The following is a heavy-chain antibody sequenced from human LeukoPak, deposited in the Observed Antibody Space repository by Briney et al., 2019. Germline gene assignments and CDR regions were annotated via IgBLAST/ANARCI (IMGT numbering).Heavy chain of an antibody. CDR2: TYTSGST. J-gene: IGHJ4*02. CDR3: ARYCSGGSCFDY. Sequence: SETLSLTCTVSGGSISSYYWSWIRQPAGKGLEWIGRTYTSGSTNYNPSLKSRVTISVDTSKNQFSLKLSSVTAADTAVYYCARYCSGGSCFDYWGQGTLVTVSS. V-gene: IGHV4-4*07. D-gene: IGHD2-15*01. CDR1: GGSISSYY.